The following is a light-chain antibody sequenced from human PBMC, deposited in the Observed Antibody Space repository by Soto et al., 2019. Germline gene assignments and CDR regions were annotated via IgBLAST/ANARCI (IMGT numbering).Light chain of an antibody. CDR1: QIVISN. CDR2: GAT. CDR3: QQYGSSGT. V-gene: IGKV3-20*01. J-gene: IGKJ1*01. Sequence: EIGLTHSTATLSLSPGERGTLSCMAVQIVISNLALYQQKPFQAPRLLIHGATTRATGIPARFSGSGSGTDFTLTISRLEPEDFAVYYCQQYGSSGTFGQGTKV.